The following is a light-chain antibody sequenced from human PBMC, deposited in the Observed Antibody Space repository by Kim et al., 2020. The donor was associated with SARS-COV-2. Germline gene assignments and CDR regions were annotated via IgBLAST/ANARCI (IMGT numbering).Light chain of an antibody. CDR3: QQYATSPLT. J-gene: IGKJ4*01. CDR2: GAS. V-gene: IGKV3-20*01. CDR1: QRGPSNY. Sequence: SPAERATPSCRARQRGPSNYLAWYQQKLGQALRLLISGASNRATDIPDRFSGSGSGTDFTLTITRLEPEDFAVYYCQQYATSPLTFGGGTKVDIK.